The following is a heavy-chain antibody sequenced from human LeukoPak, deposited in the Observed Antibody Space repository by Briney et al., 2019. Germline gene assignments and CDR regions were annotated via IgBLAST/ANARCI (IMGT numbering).Heavy chain of an antibody. Sequence: PSGTLSLTCAVSGASISSGYWWSWVRQPPGKGLEWTGEIYHSRSTNHNPSLKGRVTISVDKSKSQFSLNLSSVTAADTAVYYCARDDTGVIRGIRFHYWGQGTLVTVSS. V-gene: IGHV4-4*02. CDR1: GASISSGYW. CDR2: IYHSRST. J-gene: IGHJ4*02. D-gene: IGHD3-10*01. CDR3: ARDDTGVIRGIRFHY.